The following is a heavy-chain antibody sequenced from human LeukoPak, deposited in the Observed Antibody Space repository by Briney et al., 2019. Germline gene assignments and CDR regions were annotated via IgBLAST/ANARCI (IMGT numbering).Heavy chain of an antibody. CDR1: GGSFSGYY. CDR3: ARSDRQRARSGRLEAFDI. D-gene: IGHD3-10*01. CDR2: INHSGST. J-gene: IGHJ3*02. V-gene: IGHV4-34*01. Sequence: SETLSLTCAVYGGSFSGYYWSWIRQPPGKGLEWIGEINHSGSTNYNPSLKSGVSISVDTSKNQFSLKLSSVTAADTAVYYCARSDRQRARSGRLEAFDIWGQGTMVTVSS.